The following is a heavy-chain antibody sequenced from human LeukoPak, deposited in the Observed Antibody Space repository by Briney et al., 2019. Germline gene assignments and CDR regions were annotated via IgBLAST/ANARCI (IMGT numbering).Heavy chain of an antibody. J-gene: IGHJ3*02. V-gene: IGHV4-39*07. D-gene: IGHD3-16*01. Sequence: SETLSLTCTVSGGSISSSSYYWGWIRQPPGKGLEWIGSIYYSGSTYYNPSLKSRVTISVDTSKNQFSLKLSSVTAADTAVYYCARELWGTGAFDIWGQGTMVTVSS. CDR3: ARELWGTGAFDI. CDR2: IYYSGST. CDR1: GGSISSSSYY.